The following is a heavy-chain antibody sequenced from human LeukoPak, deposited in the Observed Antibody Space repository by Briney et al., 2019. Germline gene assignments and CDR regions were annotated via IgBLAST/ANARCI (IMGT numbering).Heavy chain of an antibody. J-gene: IGHJ4*02. CDR3: AKAQSAAAGPIFDY. CDR2: ISWNSGSI. CDR1: GFTFDDYA. Sequence: GRSLRLSCAASGFTFDDYAMHWVRQAPGKGLEWVSGISWNSGSIGYADSVKGRFTISRDNAKNSLYLQMNSLRAEDTALYYCAKAQSAAAGPIFDYWGQGTLVTVSS. D-gene: IGHD6-13*01. V-gene: IGHV3-9*01.